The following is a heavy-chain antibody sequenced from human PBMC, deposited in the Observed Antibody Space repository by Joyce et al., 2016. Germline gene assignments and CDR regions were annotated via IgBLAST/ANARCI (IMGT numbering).Heavy chain of an antibody. CDR3: AREYFWRYDY. CDR2: IKADGSEK. Sequence: EVQLVESGGGLVQPGGSLRLSCVSSGFTFGKYYMGWIRQAPGKGPEWVANIKADGSEKSYVGSVEGRFTISRDNAKNALYLQINGLRAEDTAVYYCAREYFWRYDYWGQGTLVTVSS. V-gene: IGHV3-7*01. J-gene: IGHJ4*02. D-gene: IGHD3-3*01. CDR1: GFTFGKYY.